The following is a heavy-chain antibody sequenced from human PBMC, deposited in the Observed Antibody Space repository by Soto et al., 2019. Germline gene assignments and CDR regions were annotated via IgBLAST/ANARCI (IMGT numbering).Heavy chain of an antibody. CDR2: IYPGDSDT. V-gene: IGHV5-51*01. Sequence: GESLKISCKGSGYSFTSYWIGWVRQMPGKGLEWMGIIYPGDSDTRYSPSFQGQVTISADKSISTAYLQWSSLKASDTAMYYCARGRYRLRLGEFRRHDACDIWGQGTMGIVS. D-gene: IGHD3-16*01. CDR3: ARGRYRLRLGEFRRHDACDI. CDR1: GYSFTSYW. J-gene: IGHJ3*02.